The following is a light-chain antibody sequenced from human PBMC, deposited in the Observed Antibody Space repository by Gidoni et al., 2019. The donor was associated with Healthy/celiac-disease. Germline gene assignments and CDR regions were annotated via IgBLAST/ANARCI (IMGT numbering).Light chain of an antibody. CDR3: QSYDSSNHVV. J-gene: IGLJ2*01. CDR1: SGSIASDY. Sequence: NFMLTQPHSVSESPGKTVTISCTGRSGSIASDYVQWYQQLPGSDPTSVIYEDNQRPSGVPDRFSGSIDSSSNSASLTISGLKTEDEADYYCQSYDSSNHVVFGGGTKLTVL. V-gene: IGLV6-57*02. CDR2: EDN.